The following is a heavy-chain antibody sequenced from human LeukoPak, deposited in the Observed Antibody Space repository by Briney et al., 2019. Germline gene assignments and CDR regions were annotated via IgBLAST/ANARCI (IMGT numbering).Heavy chain of an antibody. J-gene: IGHJ4*02. Sequence: GGSLRLSCAASGFTFSSYSMNWVRQAPGKGLEWVSSISSSSSYIYYADSVKGRFTISRDNAKNSLYLQMNSLRAEDTAVYYCARDPGRPSRYFDWSNIGGDYWGQGTLVTVSS. D-gene: IGHD3-9*01. CDR1: GFTFSSYS. V-gene: IGHV3-21*01. CDR3: ARDPGRPSRYFDWSNIGGDY. CDR2: ISSSSSYI.